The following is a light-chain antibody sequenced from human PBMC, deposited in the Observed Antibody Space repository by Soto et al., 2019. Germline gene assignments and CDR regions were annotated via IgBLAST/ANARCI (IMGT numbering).Light chain of an antibody. CDR3: QQYNSYPYT. CDR2: KAS. J-gene: IGKJ2*01. Sequence: DIQMTQSPSTLPSSVGDRVTITCRASQRISSWLAWYQQKPGTAPKLLISKASSLQSGVPSRFSGLGSGTEFSLIISTLQPNDSATYSCQQYNSYPYTFGQGTNLEIK. CDR1: QRISSW. V-gene: IGKV1-5*03.